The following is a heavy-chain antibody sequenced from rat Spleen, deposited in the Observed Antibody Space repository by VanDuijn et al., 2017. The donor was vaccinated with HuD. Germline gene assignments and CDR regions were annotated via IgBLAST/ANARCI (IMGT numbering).Heavy chain of an antibody. CDR1: GFTFSNYW. CDR2: ITNTGGTT. J-gene: IGHJ4*01. CDR3: ATVHAAGRVMDA. Sequence: EVQLVESGGGLVQPGRSLKLSCVASGFTFSNYWMTWIRQAPGKGLEWVASITNTGGTTYYPDCVKGRFTISRDNAKSTLYLQMDSLRSEDTATYYCATVHAAGRVMDAWGLGASVTVSS. V-gene: IGHV5-31*01. D-gene: IGHD1-5*01.